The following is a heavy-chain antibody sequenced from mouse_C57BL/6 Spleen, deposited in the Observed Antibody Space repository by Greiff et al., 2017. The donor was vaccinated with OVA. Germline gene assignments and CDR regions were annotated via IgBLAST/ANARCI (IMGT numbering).Heavy chain of an antibody. Sequence: EVKLVESGGGLVQPGGSLKLSCAASGFTFSDYGMAWVRQAPRKGPEWVAFISNLAYSIYYADTVTGRFTISRENAKNTLYLEMSSLRSEDTAMYCCARSLYDYDGAMDYWGQGTSVTVSS. CDR2: ISNLAYSI. CDR1: GFTFSDYG. CDR3: ARSLYDYDGAMDY. J-gene: IGHJ4*01. V-gene: IGHV5-15*01. D-gene: IGHD2-4*01.